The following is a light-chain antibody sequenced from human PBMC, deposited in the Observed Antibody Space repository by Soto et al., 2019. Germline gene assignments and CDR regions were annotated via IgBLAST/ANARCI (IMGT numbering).Light chain of an antibody. CDR3: QQSYTSPT. J-gene: IGKJ1*01. CDR1: QYIDKY. V-gene: IGKV1-39*01. CDR2: ATS. Sequence: DLQMTQSPSSLSASVGDRVTISCRASQYIDKYINWYQHKPPKAPKLLIYATSTLQSGVPRRFSGSEFGTDFTLTISSLQPEDFATYYCQQSYTSPTFGQGTKVEVK.